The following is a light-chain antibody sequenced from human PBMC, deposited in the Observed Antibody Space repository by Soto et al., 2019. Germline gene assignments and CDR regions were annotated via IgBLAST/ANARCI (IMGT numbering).Light chain of an antibody. J-gene: IGKJ3*01. V-gene: IGKV3-20*01. CDR2: GAS. CDR1: QSVSSSY. CDR3: QQYGRSPFT. Sequence: EIVLTQSPGTLSLSPGERATLSCRASQSVSSSYLAWYQQKPGQAPRLLIYGASSRATGIPDRFSGSGSGTDFTLTISRLETEDFAVYYCQQYGRSPFTFGPGTKVDIK.